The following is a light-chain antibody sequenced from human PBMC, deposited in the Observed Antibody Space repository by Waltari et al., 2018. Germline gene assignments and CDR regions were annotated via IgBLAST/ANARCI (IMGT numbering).Light chain of an antibody. CDR2: SNN. CDR1: GSNIGSNR. V-gene: IGLV1-44*01. CDR3: AAWDDSLNGYV. J-gene: IGLJ1*01. Sequence: QSVLTQPPSASGTPGQRVTISCSGSGSNIGSNRVNWFQQVPGTAPTLLIYSNNQWPSWVPYRFSGSKSGTSASLAISGLQSEDEADYYCAAWDDSLNGYVFGTGTKVTVL.